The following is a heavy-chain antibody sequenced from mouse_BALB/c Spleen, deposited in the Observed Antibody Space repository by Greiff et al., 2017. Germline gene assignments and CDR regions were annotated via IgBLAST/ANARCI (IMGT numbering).Heavy chain of an antibody. Sequence: DVKLVESGPGLVKPSQSLSLTCTVTGYSITSDYAWNWIRQFPGNKLEWMGYISYSGSTSYNPSLKSRISITRDTSKNQFFLQLNSVTTEDTATYYCASKGYGYYAMDYWGQGTSVTVSS. D-gene: IGHD2-14*01. V-gene: IGHV3-2*02. CDR2: ISYSGST. CDR3: ASKGYGYYAMDY. J-gene: IGHJ4*01. CDR1: GYSITSDYA.